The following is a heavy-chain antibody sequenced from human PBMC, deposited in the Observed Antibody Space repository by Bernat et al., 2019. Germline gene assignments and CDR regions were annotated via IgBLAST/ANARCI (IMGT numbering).Heavy chain of an antibody. D-gene: IGHD2-21*01. CDR2: IYYSGST. V-gene: IGHV4-39*01. Sequence: QLQLQESGPGLVKPSETLSLTCTVSGGSISSSSYYWGWIRQPPGKGLEWIGSIYYSGSTYYNPSLKSRVTISVDTSKTQFSLKLRSVTAADTAVYYCARLRPPGPYYYYYYYGMDVWGQGTTVTVSS. CDR1: GGSISSSSYY. CDR3: ARLRPPGPYYYYYYYGMDV. J-gene: IGHJ6*02.